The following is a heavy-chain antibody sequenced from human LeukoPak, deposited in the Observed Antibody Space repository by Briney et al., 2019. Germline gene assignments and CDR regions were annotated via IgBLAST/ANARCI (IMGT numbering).Heavy chain of an antibody. V-gene: IGHV1-8*01. Sequence: ASVKVSCKASGYTFTSYDINWVRQATGQGLEWMGWMNPNSGNTGYAQKFQGRVTMTRDTSISTAYMELSRLRSDDTAVYYCARDGVAGTFNYYYYMDVWGKGTTVTVSS. J-gene: IGHJ6*03. CDR3: ARDGVAGTFNYYYYMDV. CDR1: GYTFTSYD. D-gene: IGHD6-19*01. CDR2: MNPNSGNT.